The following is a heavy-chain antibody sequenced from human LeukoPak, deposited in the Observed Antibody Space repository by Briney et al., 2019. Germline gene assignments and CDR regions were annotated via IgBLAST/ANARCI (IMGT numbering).Heavy chain of an antibody. J-gene: IGHJ4*02. D-gene: IGHD6-19*01. CDR3: ARDFHKAVAGRRSFDY. CDR2: ISAYNGNT. V-gene: IGHV1-18*04. CDR1: GYTFTSYY. Sequence: ASVNVSCKASGYTFTSYYIHWVRQAPGQGLEWMGWISAYNGNTNYAQKLQGRVTMTTDTSTSTAYMELRSLRSDDTAVYYCARDFHKAVAGRRSFDYWGQGTLVTVSS.